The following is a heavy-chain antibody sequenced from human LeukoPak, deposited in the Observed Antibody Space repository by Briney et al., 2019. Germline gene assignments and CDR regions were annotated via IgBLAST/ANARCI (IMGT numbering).Heavy chain of an antibody. D-gene: IGHD2-2*01. CDR3: ARLGEAVVVPAARPFDY. CDR2: IHPGDSDT. Sequence: GESLKISCKGSGYTITSYWIGWVRQMPGKGLEWMGIIHPGDSDTRYSPPFQGQVNISADKSISTAYLQWSSLKASDTAMYYCARLGEAVVVPAARPFDYWGQGTLVTVSS. CDR1: GYTITSYW. J-gene: IGHJ4*02. V-gene: IGHV5-51*01.